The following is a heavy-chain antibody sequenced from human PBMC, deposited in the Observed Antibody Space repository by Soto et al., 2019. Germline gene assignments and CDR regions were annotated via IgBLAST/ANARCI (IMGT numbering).Heavy chain of an antibody. J-gene: IGHJ6*02. CDR2: IIPIFGTA. CDR1: GGTFSSYA. V-gene: IGHV1-69*13. Sequence: ASVKVSCKASGGTFSSYAISWVRQAPGQGLEWIVGIIPIFGTANYAQKFQGRVTITADESTSTAYMELSSLRSEGTAVYYCASWGSSNGTLHCGMDVWGQGTTVTVSS. CDR3: ASWGSSNGTLHCGMDV. D-gene: IGHD5-18*01.